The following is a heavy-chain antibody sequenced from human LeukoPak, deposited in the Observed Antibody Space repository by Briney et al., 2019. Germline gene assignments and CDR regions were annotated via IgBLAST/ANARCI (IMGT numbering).Heavy chain of an antibody. D-gene: IGHD3-3*01. CDR1: GYTFTSYD. CDR3: VTAMYYDFWSGYYPGDYYMDV. J-gene: IGHJ6*03. Sequence: VASVKVSCKASGYTFTSYDINWVRQATGQGLEWMGWMNPNSGNTGYAQKFQGRVTITRNTSISTAYMELSSLRSEDTAVYYCVTAMYYDFWSGYYPGDYYMDVWGKGTTVTVSS. V-gene: IGHV1-8*03. CDR2: MNPNSGNT.